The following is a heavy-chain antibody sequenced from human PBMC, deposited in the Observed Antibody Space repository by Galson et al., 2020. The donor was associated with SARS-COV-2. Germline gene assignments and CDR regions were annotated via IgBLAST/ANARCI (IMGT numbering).Heavy chain of an antibody. V-gene: IGHV3-23*01. J-gene: IGHJ4*02. CDR3: AKGPHGSGWYYFDY. Sequence: GESLKTSCAASGFTFPNYAMSWVRQAPGPGLEWVSTFKASGAGTNYADSVKGRFTISRDDFKNTVYLQGNSLRAEDTAVYYCAKGPHGSGWYYFDYWGQGALIIVSS. CDR1: GFTFPNYA. CDR2: FKASGAGT. D-gene: IGHD6-19*01.